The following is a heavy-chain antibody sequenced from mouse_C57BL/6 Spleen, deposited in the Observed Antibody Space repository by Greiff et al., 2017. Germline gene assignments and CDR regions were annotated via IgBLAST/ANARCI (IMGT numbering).Heavy chain of an antibody. Sequence: QVQLQQPGAELVKPGASVKMSCKASGYTFTNYWITWVKQRPGQGLEWIGDIYPGSGSTNYNEKFKSKATLTVDTSSSTAYMQLSSLTSEDSAVYYCAREGIDYSFMDYWGQGTSVTVSS. CDR1: GYTFTNYW. D-gene: IGHD2-4*01. CDR3: AREGIDYSFMDY. J-gene: IGHJ4*01. CDR2: IYPGSGST. V-gene: IGHV1-55*01.